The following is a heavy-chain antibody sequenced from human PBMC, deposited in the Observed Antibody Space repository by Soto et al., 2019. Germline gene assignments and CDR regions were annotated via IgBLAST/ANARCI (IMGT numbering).Heavy chain of an antibody. J-gene: IGHJ6*03. CDR2: TYYKSKWYY. CDR3: ARGSWDDVSGHYYMDV. CDR1: GDGVSGNSAG. D-gene: IGHD1-1*01. Sequence: LSLTCDISGDGVSGNSAGWNWIRQTPSRGLEWLGRTYYKSKWYYTYAASVKSRITVSPDTSKNQFSLQLTSVTPEDTAVYYCARGSWDDVSGHYYMDVWDKGTTVTVSS. V-gene: IGHV6-1*01.